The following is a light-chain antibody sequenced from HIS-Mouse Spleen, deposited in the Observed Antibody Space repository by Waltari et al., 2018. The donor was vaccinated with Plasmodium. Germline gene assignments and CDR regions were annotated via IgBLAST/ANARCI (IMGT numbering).Light chain of an antibody. V-gene: IGLV3-10*01. Sequence: SYELTQPPSVSVSPGQTARITGSGDALPKKYAYWYQQNSGKAPVLVIYEDSKRPSGIPERFSGSSSGTMATLTISGAQVEDEADYYCYSTDSSGNHRVFGGGTKLTVL. CDR3: YSTDSSGNHRV. J-gene: IGLJ3*02. CDR1: ALPKKY. CDR2: EDS.